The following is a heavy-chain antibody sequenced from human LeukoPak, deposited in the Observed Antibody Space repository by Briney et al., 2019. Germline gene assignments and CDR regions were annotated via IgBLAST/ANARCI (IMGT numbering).Heavy chain of an antibody. CDR3: AKHPPDYGDYVPLFDY. CDR2: ISGSGGST. J-gene: IGHJ4*02. V-gene: IGHV3-23*01. D-gene: IGHD4-17*01. CDR1: GFTFSSYA. Sequence: GGSLRLSCAASGFTFSSYAMSWVRQAPGKGLEWVSAISGSGGSTYYADSVKGGFTISRDNSNNTLYLQMNSLRAEDTAVYYCAKHPPDYGDYVPLFDYWGQGTLVTVSS.